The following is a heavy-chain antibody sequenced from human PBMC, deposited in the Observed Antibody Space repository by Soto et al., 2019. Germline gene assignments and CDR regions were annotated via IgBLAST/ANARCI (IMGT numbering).Heavy chain of an antibody. CDR1: GFTFSSYS. CDR3: ARVLLWFGELLSPVDY. V-gene: IGHV3-48*01. CDR2: ISSSSSTI. J-gene: IGHJ4*02. D-gene: IGHD3-10*01. Sequence: GGSLRLSCAASGFTFSSYSMNWVRQAPGKGLEWVSYISSSSSTIYYADSVKGRFTISRDNAKNSLYLQMNSLRAEDTAVYYCARVLLWFGELLSPVDYWGQGTLVTVSS.